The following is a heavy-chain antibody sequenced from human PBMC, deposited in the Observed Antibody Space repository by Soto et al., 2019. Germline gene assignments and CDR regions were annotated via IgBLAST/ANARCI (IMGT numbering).Heavy chain of an antibody. V-gene: IGHV3-23*01. CDR1: GFIFSNYA. CDR3: AKGGYYYGSGTEYYFDY. Sequence: DVQLLESGGTLVQPGGSLRLSCAASGFIFSNYAMYWVRQAPGKGLEWVSHIAGDSGSVDYTDSVKGRFTISRDNSKNTLFLQMNSLRAEDTAVYYCAKGGYYYGSGTEYYFDYWGQGTLVTVSS. CDR2: IAGDSGSV. J-gene: IGHJ4*02. D-gene: IGHD3-10*01.